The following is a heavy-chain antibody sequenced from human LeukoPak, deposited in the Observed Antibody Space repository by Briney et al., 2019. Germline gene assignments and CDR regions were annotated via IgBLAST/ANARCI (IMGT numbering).Heavy chain of an antibody. CDR3: ARGLALELPDY. CDR1: GGSISSGSYY. V-gene: IGHV4-61*02. CDR2: IYTSGST. D-gene: IGHD1-7*01. Sequence: PSETLSLTCTVAGGSISSGSYYWSWIRQPAGKGLEWIGRIYTSGSTNYNPSLKSRVTISVDTSKNQFSLKLSSVTAADTAVYYCARGLALELPDYWGQGTLVTVSS. J-gene: IGHJ4*02.